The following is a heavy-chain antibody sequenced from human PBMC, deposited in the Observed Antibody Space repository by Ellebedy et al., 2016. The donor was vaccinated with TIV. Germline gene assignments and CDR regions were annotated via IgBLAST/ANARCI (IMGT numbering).Heavy chain of an antibody. CDR2: INPHSGDT. J-gene: IGHJ4*02. CDR3: ARATYDLLTGFYLDY. Sequence: AASVKVSCKASGYTFTDYYIHWVRQAPGQGPEWMGWINPHSGDTNFAQKFQGRVTVTRDTSIRTVYMGLRTLRSDDTAVYFCARATYDLLTGFYLDYWGQGTLVTVSS. CDR1: GYTFTDYY. V-gene: IGHV1-2*02. D-gene: IGHD3-9*01.